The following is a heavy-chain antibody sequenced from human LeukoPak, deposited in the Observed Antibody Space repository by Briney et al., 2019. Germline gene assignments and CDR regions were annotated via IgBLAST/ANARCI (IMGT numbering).Heavy chain of an antibody. J-gene: IGHJ3*02. CDR3: ARVVRSWFAFDI. CDR2: ISSSSSTI. V-gene: IGHV3-48*02. CDR1: GFTLSTYT. D-gene: IGHD6-13*01. Sequence: GGSLRLSCAASGFTLSTYTMNWVRQAPGQGLQWFSYISSSSSTIYYADSAKGRFTISRDNAKNSLYLQMNSLRDEDTAVYYCARVVRSWFAFDIWGQGTMVTVSS.